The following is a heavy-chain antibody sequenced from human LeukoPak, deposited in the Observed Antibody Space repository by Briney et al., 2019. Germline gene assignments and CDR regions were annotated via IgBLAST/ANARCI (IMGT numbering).Heavy chain of an antibody. CDR2: ISSSTNTI. Sequence: GGSLRLSCEVSGFPFTLYNMNWVRQAPGKGLEWLSYISSSTNTIYYADSVKGRFTISRDNAKNSLYLQMNSLRAGDTAVFYCARGVGGADYWGQGTLVTVSS. CDR3: ARGVGGADY. D-gene: IGHD2-21*01. J-gene: IGHJ4*02. CDR1: GFPFTLYN. V-gene: IGHV3-48*04.